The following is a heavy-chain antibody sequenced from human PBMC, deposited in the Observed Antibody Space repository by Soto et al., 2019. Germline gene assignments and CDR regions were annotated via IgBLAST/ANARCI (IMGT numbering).Heavy chain of an antibody. CDR1: GFTFSSYA. J-gene: IGHJ5*02. Sequence: GGSLRFSCAASGFTFSSYAMHWVRQAPGKGLEWVAVISYDGSNKYYADSVKGRFTISRDNSKNTLYLQMNSLRAEDTAVYYCARDRSVVVPAAINNWFDPWGQGTLVTVSS. D-gene: IGHD2-2*01. CDR2: ISYDGSNK. CDR3: ARDRSVVVPAAINNWFDP. V-gene: IGHV3-30-3*01.